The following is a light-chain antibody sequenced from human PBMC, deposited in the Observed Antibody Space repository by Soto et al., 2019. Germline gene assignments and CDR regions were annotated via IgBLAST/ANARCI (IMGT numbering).Light chain of an antibody. V-gene: IGKV1-5*01. CDR2: DAS. CDR1: QSISSW. CDR3: QQYNSYTLT. J-gene: IGKJ4*01. Sequence: DIQMTHSHSTLSASVGERFTTTRHASQSISSWLAWYQQKTGKAPKLLIYDASSLESGVPSRFSGSGSGTEFTLTISSLQPDDFATYYCQQYNSYTLTFGQGTKVDIK.